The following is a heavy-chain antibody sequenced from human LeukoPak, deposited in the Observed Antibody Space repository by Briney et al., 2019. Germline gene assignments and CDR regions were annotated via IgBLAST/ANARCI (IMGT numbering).Heavy chain of an antibody. J-gene: IGHJ4*02. CDR3: ARDDNLSD. D-gene: IGHD3-22*01. CDR2: ISYDGSNK. V-gene: IGHV3-30-3*01. Sequence: GGSLRLSCAASGFTFSSYAMHWVRQAPGKGLEWVAVISYDGSNKYYADSVKGRFTISRDNSKNTLYLQMNSLRAEDTAVYYCARDDNLSDWGQGTLVTVSS. CDR1: GFTFSSYA.